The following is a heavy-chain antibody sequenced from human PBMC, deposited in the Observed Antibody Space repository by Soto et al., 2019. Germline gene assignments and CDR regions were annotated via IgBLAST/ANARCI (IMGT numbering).Heavy chain of an antibody. CDR3: ARHNVWAGYYMRGLIDY. CDR1: GYSFTSYW. CDR2: IYPGDSDT. V-gene: IGHV5-51*01. Sequence: EVQLVQAGAEVKKPGESLKISCKGSGYSFTSYWIGWVRQMPGKGLEWMGIIYPGDSDTRYSPSFQGQVTISADKSISTAYLQWSSLKASDTAMYYCARHNVWAGYYMRGLIDYWGQGTLVTVSS. J-gene: IGHJ4*02. D-gene: IGHD3-9*01.